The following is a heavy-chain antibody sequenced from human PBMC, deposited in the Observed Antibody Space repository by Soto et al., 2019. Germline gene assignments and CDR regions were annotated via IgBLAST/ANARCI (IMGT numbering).Heavy chain of an antibody. J-gene: IGHJ6*02. V-gene: IGHV1-8*01. CDR2: MNPNSGNT. Sequence: GASVKVSCTASGYTFTSYDINWVRQATGQGLEWMGWMNPNSGNTGYAQKFQGRVTMTRNTSISTAYMELSSLRSEDTAVYYCARSNYDFWSGYYTVYYGMDVWGQGTTVTVSS. CDR3: ARSNYDFWSGYYTVYYGMDV. D-gene: IGHD3-3*01. CDR1: GYTFTSYD.